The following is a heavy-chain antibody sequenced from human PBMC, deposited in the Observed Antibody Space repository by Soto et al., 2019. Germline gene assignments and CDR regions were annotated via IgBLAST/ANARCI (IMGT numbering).Heavy chain of an antibody. CDR1: GYTFSSYD. D-gene: IGHD4-17*01. Sequence: QVQLVQSGAEVKEPGASVKVSCKSSGYTFSSYDINWVRQATGQGLEWMGWMTPNSGNTGYAQKFHGRVTMTRSTSISTACMELSSLTSDDTAVYYCARAHNSGDVDYWGQGTLVTVYS. CDR3: ARAHNSGDVDY. J-gene: IGHJ4*02. CDR2: MTPNSGNT. V-gene: IGHV1-8*01.